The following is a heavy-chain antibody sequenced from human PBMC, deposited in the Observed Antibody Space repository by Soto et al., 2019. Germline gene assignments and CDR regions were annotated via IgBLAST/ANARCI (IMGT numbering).Heavy chain of an antibody. Sequence: EVQLLESGGGLVQPGGSLRLSCAASGFTFSSYAMNWVRQAPGKGLEWVSCINVSGGSTYYADSVKGRFTISRDNSKNTLYLQMNSLGADDTALYYCAGAYRSYYMDVWGKGTTVTVSS. J-gene: IGHJ6*03. CDR2: INVSGGST. CDR3: AGAYRSYYMDV. CDR1: GFTFSSYA. D-gene: IGHD3-16*02. V-gene: IGHV3-23*01.